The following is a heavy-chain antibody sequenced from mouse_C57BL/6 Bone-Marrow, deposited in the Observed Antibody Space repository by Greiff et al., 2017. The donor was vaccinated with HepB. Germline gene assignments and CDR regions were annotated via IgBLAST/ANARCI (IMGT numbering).Heavy chain of an antibody. CDR3: ARDPLSDY. Sequence: EVQLQESGPGLVKPSQSLSLTCSVNGYSITSGYYWNWIRQFPGNKLEWMGYISYDGSNNYNPSLKNRISITRDTSKNQFFLKLNSVTTEDTATYYCARDPLSDYWGQGTSVTVSS. V-gene: IGHV3-6*01. D-gene: IGHD2-3*01. CDR2: ISYDGSN. CDR1: GYSITSGYY. J-gene: IGHJ4*01.